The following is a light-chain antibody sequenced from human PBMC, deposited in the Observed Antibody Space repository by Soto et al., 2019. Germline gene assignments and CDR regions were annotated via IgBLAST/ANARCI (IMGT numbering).Light chain of an antibody. V-gene: IGKV3-11*01. J-gene: IGKJ5*01. CDR2: GAS. Sequence: IVLTQSPASLSFSPGERATLSCRASQSVDSYLVWYQQKPGQAPRLLIFGASNRATGIPARFSGSGSGTDFTLTINSLEPEDFAVYYCQQRSSWPIPFGQGTRLEIK. CDR3: QQRSSWPIP. CDR1: QSVDSY.